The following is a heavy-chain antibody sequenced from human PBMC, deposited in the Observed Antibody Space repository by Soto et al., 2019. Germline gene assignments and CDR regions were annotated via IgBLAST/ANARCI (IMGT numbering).Heavy chain of an antibody. CDR2: ISYDGSNK. V-gene: IGHV3-30-3*01. CDR1: GFTFSSYA. Sequence: QLQLVESGGGVVQPGRSLRLSCAASGFTFSSYAMHWVRQAPGKGLEWVAVISYDGSNKYYADSVKGRFTISSDNSKNTLYLQMHSLRAEDTAVYYCARDEIRFSWAYGMDVWGQGTTVTVSS. D-gene: IGHD3-3*01. J-gene: IGHJ6*02. CDR3: ARDEIRFSWAYGMDV.